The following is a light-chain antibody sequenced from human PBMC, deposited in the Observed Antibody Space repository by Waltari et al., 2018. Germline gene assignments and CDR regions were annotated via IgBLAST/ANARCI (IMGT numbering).Light chain of an antibody. J-gene: IGKJ1*01. CDR1: PSVRSK. CDR3: QQYKNWPWT. Sequence: IVMTQSPATLSVSPGERPTLSCRATPSVRSKVAWYQQKPGQAPRLLIYGASTRATGIPARFSGSGSGTEFTLTISSLQSEDFAVYYCQQYKNWPWTFGQGTKVEIK. V-gene: IGKV3-15*01. CDR2: GAS.